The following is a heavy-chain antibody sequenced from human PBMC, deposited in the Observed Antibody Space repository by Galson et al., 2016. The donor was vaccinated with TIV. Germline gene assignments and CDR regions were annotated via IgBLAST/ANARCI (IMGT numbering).Heavy chain of an antibody. Sequence: SVKVSCKASGYVFTIYHIHWVRQAPGQRLGWMGCINTGNGNTIYSQKFQGRVTITSDTSATTAYMKLTSLRSEDTAVYYCARHPYCGGECYKYDQWGQGTLVTVPS. D-gene: IGHD2-21*01. J-gene: IGHJ4*02. V-gene: IGHV1-3*04. CDR2: INTGNGNT. CDR3: ARHPYCGGECYKYDQ. CDR1: GYVFTIYH.